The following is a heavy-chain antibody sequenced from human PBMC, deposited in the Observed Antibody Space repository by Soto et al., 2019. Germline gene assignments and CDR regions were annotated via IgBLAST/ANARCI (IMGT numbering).Heavy chain of an antibody. V-gene: IGHV3-13*05. CDR3: ARAYSGRLPRRADYYFAMDV. CDR1: GFTFSAYD. Sequence: EVQLVESGGGVVQPGESLRHSCAASGFTFSAYDMHWVRQTTGKGLEWVSAIGAADDPYYLGSVKGRFTISRENAKNSLYLQMNSLRAEDTAVYYCARAYSGRLPRRADYYFAMDVWGQGITVTASS. D-gene: IGHD2-15*01. CDR2: IGAADDP. J-gene: IGHJ6*02.